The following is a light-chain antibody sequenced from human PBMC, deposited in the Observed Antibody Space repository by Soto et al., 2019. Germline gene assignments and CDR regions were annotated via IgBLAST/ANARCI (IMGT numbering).Light chain of an antibody. V-gene: IGLV2-14*03. CDR3: NSYTSNNTYV. CDR1: SSDVGAFNY. CDR2: DVS. Sequence: QSVLTQPASVSGSPGQAITISCSGTSSDVGAFNYVSWYQQHPGKAPKLMTYDVSNRPSGVSNRFSSSKSGNTASLTISGLRAEDEADYYCNSYTSNNTYVFGTGTKVTVL. J-gene: IGLJ1*01.